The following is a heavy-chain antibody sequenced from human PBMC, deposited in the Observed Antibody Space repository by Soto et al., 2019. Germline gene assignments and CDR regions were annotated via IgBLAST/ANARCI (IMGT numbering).Heavy chain of an antibody. CDR2: ISAYNGNT. Sequence: GASVKVSCKASGYTFTSYGISWVRQAPGQGLEWMGWISAYNGNTNYAQKLQGRVTMTTDTSTSTAYMELRSLRSDDTAVYYCAREEVPPAAIAFWFETWGQGTLVTVSS. CDR3: AREEVPPAAIAFWFET. CDR1: GYTFTSYG. J-gene: IGHJ5*02. V-gene: IGHV1-18*01. D-gene: IGHD2-2*02.